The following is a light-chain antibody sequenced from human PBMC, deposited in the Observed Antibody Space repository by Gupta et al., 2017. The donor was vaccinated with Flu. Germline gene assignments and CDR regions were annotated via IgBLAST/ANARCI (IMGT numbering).Light chain of an antibody. V-gene: IGLV1-44*01. Sequence: QSVLTQPPSASATPGQRVTISCSGSSSNIGGNNVNWYQHHPGTAPKLLIYSNNQRNSGVPDRFSGSKSGTAATVSISGLQAEDEADYYCAAWDDSMSGRVFGGGTKLTVL. CDR2: SNN. J-gene: IGLJ2*01. CDR1: SSNIGGNN. CDR3: AAWDDSMSGRV.